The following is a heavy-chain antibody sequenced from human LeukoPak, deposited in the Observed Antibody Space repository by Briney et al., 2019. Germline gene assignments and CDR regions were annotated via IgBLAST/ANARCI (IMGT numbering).Heavy chain of an antibody. CDR2: IKQDGSEK. CDR1: GFTFSSYS. V-gene: IGHV3-7*03. CDR3: AYTPGATMDY. D-gene: IGHD1-26*01. J-gene: IGHJ4*02. Sequence: GGSLRLSCAASGFTFSSYSMNWVRQAPGKGLEWVANIKQDGSEKYYVDSVKGRFTISRDNAKNSLYLQMNSLRAEDTAVYYCAYTPGATMDYWGQGTLVTVSS.